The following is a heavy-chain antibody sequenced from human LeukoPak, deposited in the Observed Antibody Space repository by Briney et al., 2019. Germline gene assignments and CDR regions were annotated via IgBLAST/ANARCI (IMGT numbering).Heavy chain of an antibody. J-gene: IGHJ3*02. CDR1: GYTFTGYY. CDR2: INPNSGGT. Sequence: ASVKVSCKASGYTFTGYYMHWVRQAPGQGLEWMGWINPNSGGTNYAQKFQGWVTMTRDTSISTAYMELSRLRSDDTAVYYCARFGKSYYDSSGYYYDAFDIWGQGTMVTVSS. V-gene: IGHV1-2*04. D-gene: IGHD3-22*01. CDR3: ARFGKSYYDSSGYYYDAFDI.